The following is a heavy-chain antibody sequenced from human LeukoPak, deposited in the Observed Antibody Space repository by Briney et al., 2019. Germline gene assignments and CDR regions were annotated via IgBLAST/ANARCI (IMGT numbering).Heavy chain of an antibody. CDR2: IYYSGST. CDR1: GGSISSYY. Sequence: PSETLSLTCTVSGGSISSYYWSWIRQPPGKGLEWIGYIYYSGSTNYNPSLKSRVTISVDTSKNQFSLKLSSVTAADTAVYYCARSDLSAPYYYYGMDVWGQGTTVTVSS. V-gene: IGHV4-59*08. CDR3: ARSDLSAPYYYYGMDV. J-gene: IGHJ6*02.